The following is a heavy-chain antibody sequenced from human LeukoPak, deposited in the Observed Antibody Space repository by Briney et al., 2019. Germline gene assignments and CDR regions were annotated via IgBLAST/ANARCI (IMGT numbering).Heavy chain of an antibody. V-gene: IGHV3-33*01. Sequence: GRSLRLSCITSGFTFSNYGFHWVRQAPGKGLEWTAAIWYDGSNQYYPDSVKGRFTISRDNSKNTIYLQMNSLRIEDTVMYYCARDLSSSWSPGVWGQGTMVSVSS. D-gene: IGHD6-13*01. CDR1: GFTFSNYG. CDR2: IWYDGSNQ. CDR3: ARDLSSSWSPGV. J-gene: IGHJ3*01.